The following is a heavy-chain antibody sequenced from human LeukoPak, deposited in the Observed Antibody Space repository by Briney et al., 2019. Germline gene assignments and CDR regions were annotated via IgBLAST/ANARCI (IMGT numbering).Heavy chain of an antibody. Sequence: SVKVSCKSSGGTFSSYAISWVRQAPGQGLEWMGRIIPILGIANYAQKFQGRVTITADKSTSTAYMELSSLRSEDTAVYYCARGPIVVVPAAKKIFFDYWGQGTLVTVSS. J-gene: IGHJ4*02. CDR3: ARGPIVVVPAAKKIFFDY. D-gene: IGHD2-2*01. CDR2: IIPILGIA. V-gene: IGHV1-69*04. CDR1: GGTFSSYA.